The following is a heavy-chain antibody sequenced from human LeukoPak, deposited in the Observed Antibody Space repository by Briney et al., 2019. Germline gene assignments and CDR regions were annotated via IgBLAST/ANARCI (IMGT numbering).Heavy chain of an antibody. D-gene: IGHD3-22*01. J-gene: IGHJ4*02. CDR3: ARDVTMIVVVPFDY. Sequence: PGGSLRLSCAASGFTFSSYSMNWVRQAPGKGLEWVSSISSSSSYTYYADSVKGRFTISRDNAKNSLYLQMNSLRAEDTAVYYCARDVTMIVVVPFDYWGQGTLVTVSS. V-gene: IGHV3-21*01. CDR2: ISSSSSYT. CDR1: GFTFSSYS.